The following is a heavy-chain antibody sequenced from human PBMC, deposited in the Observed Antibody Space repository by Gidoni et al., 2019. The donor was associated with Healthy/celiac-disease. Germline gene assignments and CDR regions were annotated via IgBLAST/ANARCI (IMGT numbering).Heavy chain of an antibody. V-gene: IGHV3-23*01. CDR2: ISGSGGST. Sequence: EVQLLESGGGLVQPGGSLRLSCAASGFTFSSYAMSWVRQAPGKGLEWVSAISGSGGSTYYADSVKGRFTISRDNSKNTLYLQMNSLRAEDTAVYYCAKGSPYGDYYYYGMDVWGQGTMVTVSS. CDR3: AKGSPYGDYYYYGMDV. CDR1: GFTFSSYA. J-gene: IGHJ6*02. D-gene: IGHD3-10*01.